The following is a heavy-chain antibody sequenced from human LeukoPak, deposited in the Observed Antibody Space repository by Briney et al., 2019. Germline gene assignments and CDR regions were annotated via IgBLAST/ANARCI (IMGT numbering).Heavy chain of an antibody. Sequence: SETLSLTCAVYGGSFSGYYWSWIRQPPGKGLEWIGEINHSGSTNYNPSLKSRVTISVDTSKNQFSLKLSSVTAADTAVYYCARGHYYYDSSGYYRSYWYFDLWGRGTLVTVSS. CDR2: INHSGST. CDR3: ARGHYYYDSSGYYRSYWYFDL. CDR1: GGSFSGYY. J-gene: IGHJ2*01. V-gene: IGHV4-34*01. D-gene: IGHD3-22*01.